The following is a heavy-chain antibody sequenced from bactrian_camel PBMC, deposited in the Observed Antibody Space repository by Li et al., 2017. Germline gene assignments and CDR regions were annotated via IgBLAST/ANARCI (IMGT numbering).Heavy chain of an antibody. CDR2: IRTAGGSGVQ. D-gene: IGHD3*01. CDR3: AAQFSRRVDGPRGPILLSNEYDY. CDR1: GYTFNTY. Sequence: VQLVESGGGLALAGGSVRLSCAASGYTFNTYSWFRQAPGQEREGVAAIRTAGGSGVQYYADSVKGRFTFSQDNDKNTVYLQMNSLKPEDTGMYYCAAQFSRRVDGPRGPILLSNEYDYWGQGTQVTVS. V-gene: IGHV3S40*01. J-gene: IGHJ4*01.